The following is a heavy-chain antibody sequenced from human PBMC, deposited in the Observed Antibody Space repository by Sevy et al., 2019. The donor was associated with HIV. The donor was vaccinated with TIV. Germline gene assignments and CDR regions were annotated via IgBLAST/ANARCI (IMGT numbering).Heavy chain of an antibody. D-gene: IGHD2-15*01. Sequence: ASVKVSCKVSGYTFSTYRIMWVRQARGQGLEWMGWISPHNGDTNYAQKFQGRVTMITDTSTTTAHMELGSPRSDDTAVYYCARAYCSGGSCYSLAYWGQGTQVTVSS. V-gene: IGHV1-18*01. CDR3: ARAYCSGGSCYSLAY. CDR1: GYTFSTYR. J-gene: IGHJ4*02. CDR2: ISPHNGDT.